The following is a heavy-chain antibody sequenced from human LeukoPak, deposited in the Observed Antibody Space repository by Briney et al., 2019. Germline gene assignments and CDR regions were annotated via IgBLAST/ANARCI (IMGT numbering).Heavy chain of an antibody. Sequence: PGGSLRLSCAAPGFTFSSYAMNWVRQAPGKGLVWVSTVRVNGRSTYYADSVKGRFTISRDNSKNTLYLQMNSLRAEDTALYYCAKPGEASNYYFDCWGQGALVTVSS. D-gene: IGHD2-21*01. CDR1: GFTFSSYA. CDR3: AKPGEASNYYFDC. CDR2: VRVNGRST. J-gene: IGHJ4*02. V-gene: IGHV3-23*01.